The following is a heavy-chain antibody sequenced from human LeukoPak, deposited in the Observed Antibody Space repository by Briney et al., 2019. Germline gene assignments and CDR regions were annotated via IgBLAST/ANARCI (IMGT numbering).Heavy chain of an antibody. CDR2: IYYSWST. CDR3: ARRGYYYGSGSPYYFDY. D-gene: IGHD3-10*01. V-gene: IGHV4-39*01. J-gene: IGHJ4*02. Sequence: SETLSLTCTVPGGSISSSSYYWGWIRQPPGKGLEWIGYIYYSWSTYYNPSLKSRVTISVDTSKNQFSLKLSSVTAADTAVYYCARRGYYYGSGSPYYFDYWGQGTLVTVSS. CDR1: GGSISSSSYY.